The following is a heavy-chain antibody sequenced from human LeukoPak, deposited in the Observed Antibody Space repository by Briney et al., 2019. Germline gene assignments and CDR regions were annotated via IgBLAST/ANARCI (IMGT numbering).Heavy chain of an antibody. Sequence: SETLSLTCTVSGDSLTSYYWSWIRQPPGKGLQWIGYIYYSGTVNYNPSLKSRVTISVDTSKNQFSLNLSSVTAADTAVYYCARLGSYFGYWGQGTLVTVSS. V-gene: IGHV4-59*08. J-gene: IGHJ4*02. CDR3: ARLGSYFGY. CDR2: IYYSGTV. CDR1: GDSLTSYY.